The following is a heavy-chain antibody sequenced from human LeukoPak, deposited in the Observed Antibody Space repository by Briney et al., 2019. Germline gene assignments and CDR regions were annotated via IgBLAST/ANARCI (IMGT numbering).Heavy chain of an antibody. D-gene: IGHD1-26*01. CDR2: ISVYNGHT. Sequence: AASVKASCKASGYTFTSYGISWVRQAPGQGLEWLGWISVYNGHTNYAQKLQGRVTMTTDTSTTTAYMELRTLRSDDTAVYYCARGGRWELPRPYAFDVWGQGTVVTVSS. V-gene: IGHV1-18*01. CDR1: GYTFTSYG. J-gene: IGHJ3*01. CDR3: ARGGRWELPRPYAFDV.